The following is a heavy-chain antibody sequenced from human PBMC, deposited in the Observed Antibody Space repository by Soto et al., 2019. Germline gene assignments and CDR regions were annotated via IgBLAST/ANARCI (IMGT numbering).Heavy chain of an antibody. CDR1: GGSFSGYY. CDR2: INHSGST. Sequence: PSETLSLTCAVYGGSFSGYYWSWIRQPPGKGLEWIGEINHSGSTNYNPSLKSRVTISVDTSKNQFSLKLSSVTAADTAVYYCASLPYHNSYSGFDYWGQGTPVTVSS. J-gene: IGHJ4*02. V-gene: IGHV4-34*01. CDR3: ASLPYHNSYSGFDY. D-gene: IGHD4-4*01.